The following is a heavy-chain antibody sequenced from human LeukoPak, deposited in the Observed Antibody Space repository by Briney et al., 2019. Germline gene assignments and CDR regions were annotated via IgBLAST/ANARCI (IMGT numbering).Heavy chain of an antibody. V-gene: IGHV4-59*05. Sequence: SETLSLTCSVSGGSIISYYWSWIRQPPGKGLEWIGSIHYSGNTYYIPSLKSRVTISVDTSKNQFSLKLTSVTAADTAVYYCAKSPPTTVITLDSWGQGILVTVSS. CDR2: IHYSGNT. CDR3: AKSPPTTVITLDS. D-gene: IGHD4-17*01. J-gene: IGHJ4*02. CDR1: GGSIISYY.